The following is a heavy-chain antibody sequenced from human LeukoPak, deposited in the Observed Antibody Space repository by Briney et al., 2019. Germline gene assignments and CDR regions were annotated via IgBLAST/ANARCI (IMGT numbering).Heavy chain of an antibody. CDR2: ISYDGSNK. CDR3: AKCWNYYDSSGYSGCSFDY. Sequence: GGSLRLSCAASGFTFSSYGIHWVRQAPAKGLEWVAVISYDGSNKYYADSVKGRFTISRDNSKNTLYLQMNSLRAEDTAVYYCAKCWNYYDSSGYSGCSFDYWGQGTLVSVSS. J-gene: IGHJ4*02. V-gene: IGHV3-30*18. D-gene: IGHD3-22*01. CDR1: GFTFSSYG.